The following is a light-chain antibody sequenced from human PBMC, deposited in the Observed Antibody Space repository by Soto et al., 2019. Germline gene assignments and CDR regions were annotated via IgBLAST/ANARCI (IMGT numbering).Light chain of an antibody. J-gene: IGLJ1*01. CDR2: DVS. V-gene: IGLV2-14*03. Sequence: QSVLTQPASVSGSPGQSITISCTGTSSDIGGYSYVSWYQQHPGKAPKLMIYDVSNRPSGVSNRFSGSKSGNTASLTISGLQAEDEADYYCSSYTTGGTYVFGTGTKVTVL. CDR3: SSYTTGGTYV. CDR1: SSDIGGYSY.